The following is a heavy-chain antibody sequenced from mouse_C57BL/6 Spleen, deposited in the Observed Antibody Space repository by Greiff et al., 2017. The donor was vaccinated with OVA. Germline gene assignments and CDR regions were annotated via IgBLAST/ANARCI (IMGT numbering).Heavy chain of an antibody. J-gene: IGHJ2*01. CDR2: IYPRDGST. Sequence: QVQLQQSGPELVKPGASVKLSCKASGYTFTSYDINWVKQRPGQGLEWIGWIYPRDGSTKYNEKFKGKATLTVDTSSSTAYMELHSLTSEDSAVYFCARLGYYYGSSYKYFDYWGQGTTLTVSS. D-gene: IGHD1-1*01. CDR3: ARLGYYYGSSYKYFDY. CDR1: GYTFTSYD. V-gene: IGHV1-85*01.